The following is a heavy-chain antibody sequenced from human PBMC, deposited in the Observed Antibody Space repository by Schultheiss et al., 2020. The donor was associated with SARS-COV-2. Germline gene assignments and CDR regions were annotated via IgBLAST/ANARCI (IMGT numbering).Heavy chain of an antibody. V-gene: IGHV3-15*01. Sequence: GGSLRLSCATPGFTFSSYWMYWVRQAPGKGLEWVGRIKSKTDGGTTDYAAPVKGRFTISRDDSKNTLYLQMNSLKTEDTAVYYCTTRLRSGCAPWGQGTLVTVSS. CDR2: IKSKTDGGTT. CDR3: TTRLRSGCAP. D-gene: IGHD4-17*01. J-gene: IGHJ4*02. CDR1: GFTFSSYW.